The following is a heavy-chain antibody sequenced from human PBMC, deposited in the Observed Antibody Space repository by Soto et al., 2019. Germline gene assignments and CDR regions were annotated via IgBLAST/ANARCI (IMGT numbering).Heavy chain of an antibody. Sequence: QVQLVQSGAEVKKPGASVKVSCKASGYTFTSYDINWVRHATGQGLEWMGWMNPNSGNTGYAQKFQGRVTMTRNTSRSTAYMELSSLRSEDTAVYYCARGRVGWAGYLYDFDYWGQGTLVTVSS. J-gene: IGHJ4*02. CDR2: MNPNSGNT. CDR1: GYTFTSYD. CDR3: ARGRVGWAGYLYDFDY. D-gene: IGHD5-12*01. V-gene: IGHV1-8*01.